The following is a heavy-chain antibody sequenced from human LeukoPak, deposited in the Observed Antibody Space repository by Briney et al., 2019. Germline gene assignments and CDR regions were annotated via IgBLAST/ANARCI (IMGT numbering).Heavy chain of an antibody. V-gene: IGHV1-69*05. D-gene: IGHD3-22*01. CDR3: AIVRSGSYFDY. Sequence: SVKVSCKASGGTFSSYAISWVRQAPGQGLEWMGGIIPIFGTANYAQKLQGRVTMTTDTSTSTAYMELRSLRSDDTAVYYCAIVRSGSYFDYWGQGTLVTVSS. CDR2: IIPIFGTA. CDR1: GGTFSSYA. J-gene: IGHJ4*02.